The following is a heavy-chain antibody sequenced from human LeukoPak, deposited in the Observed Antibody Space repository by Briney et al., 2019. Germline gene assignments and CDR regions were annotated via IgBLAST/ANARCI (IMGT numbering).Heavy chain of an antibody. Sequence: GPSVKDSCKVSGYTLTELFLHWVRQAPGKGRAWMGLLYPEGGETIYAEQCQGRVTITEDSSTDAVYIELSSLRSEDTGVYYCATRRHIVVVPAATYRGGYWGQGTLVTVSS. J-gene: IGHJ4*02. CDR3: ATRRHIVVVPAATYRGGY. CDR1: GYTLTELF. V-gene: IGHV1-24*01. D-gene: IGHD2-2*01. CDR2: LYPEGGET.